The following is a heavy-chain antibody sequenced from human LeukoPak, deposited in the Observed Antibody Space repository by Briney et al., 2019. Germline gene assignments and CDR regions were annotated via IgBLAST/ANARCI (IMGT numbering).Heavy chain of an antibody. CDR2: IGHNNGDT. D-gene: IGHD2-21*01. V-gene: IGHV1-18*01. CDR1: GFTFVTHG. J-gene: IGHJ4*02. CDR3: AGDPFYGLQVDASDF. Sequence: GASVKVSCKASGFTFVTHGIGWVRRGPGHGLEWMGRIGHNNGDTKYAQKFQGRVTMTTDTSTNTAYMELQSLRSDDTAVYFCAGDPFYGLQVDASDFWGQGTLVTVSS.